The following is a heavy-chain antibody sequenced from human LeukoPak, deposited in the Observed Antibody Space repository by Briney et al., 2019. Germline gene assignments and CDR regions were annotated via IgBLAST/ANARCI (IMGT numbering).Heavy chain of an antibody. V-gene: IGHV3-74*01. D-gene: IGHD2-15*01. Sequence: GRSLRLSCAASGFTFKLYWMHWVRQVPGKRPVWVSRINGDGSDTVYADSVRGRFTISRDDAKNTVYLQMNNLRAEDTAVYHCVRGGPSTWSWGQGTLVTVSS. J-gene: IGHJ5*02. CDR2: INGDGSDT. CDR3: VRGGPSTWS. CDR1: GFTFKLYW.